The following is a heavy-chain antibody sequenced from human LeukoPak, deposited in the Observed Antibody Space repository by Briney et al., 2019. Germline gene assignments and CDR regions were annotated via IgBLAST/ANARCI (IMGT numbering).Heavy chain of an antibody. CDR3: ARQPPYYYGSGSYFRSRQYYYYGMDI. CDR2: INHSGST. J-gene: IGHJ6*02. V-gene: IGHV4-34*01. Sequence: SETLSLTCAVYGGSFSGYYWSWIRQPPGKGLEWIGEINHSGSTNYTPSLKSRVTISVDTSKNQFSLKLSSVTAADTAVYYCARQPPYYYGSGSYFRSRQYYYYGMDIWGQGTTVTVSS. CDR1: GGSFSGYY. D-gene: IGHD3-10*01.